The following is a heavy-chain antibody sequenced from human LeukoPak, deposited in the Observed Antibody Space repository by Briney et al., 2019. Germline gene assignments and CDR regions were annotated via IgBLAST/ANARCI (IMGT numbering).Heavy chain of an antibody. CDR3: ARDRAFYGSGSSRMDV. CDR2: IYYSGST. Sequence: SETLSLTCTVSGGSISSYYWSWIRQPPGKGLEWIGYIYYSGSTNYNPSLKSRVTISVDTSKNQFSLKLSSVTAADTAVYHCARDRAFYGSGSSRMDVWGQGTTVTVSS. J-gene: IGHJ6*02. D-gene: IGHD3-10*01. V-gene: IGHV4-59*01. CDR1: GGSISSYY.